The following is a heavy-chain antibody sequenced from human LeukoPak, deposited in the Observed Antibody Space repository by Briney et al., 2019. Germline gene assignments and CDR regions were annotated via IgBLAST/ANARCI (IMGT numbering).Heavy chain of an antibody. V-gene: IGHV1-69*13. D-gene: IGHD3-22*01. CDR3: ATDYYDSSGYWTSDY. J-gene: IGHJ4*02. CDR1: GGTFSSYA. Sequence: ASVKVSCKASGGTFSSYAISWVRQAPGQGLEWMGGIIPIFGTANYAQKFQGRVTITADESTSTAYMELSSLRSEDTAVYYCATDYYDSSGYWTSDYWGQGTLVTVSS. CDR2: IIPIFGTA.